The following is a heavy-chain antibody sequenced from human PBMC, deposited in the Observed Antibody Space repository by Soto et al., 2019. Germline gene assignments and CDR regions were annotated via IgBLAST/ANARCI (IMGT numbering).Heavy chain of an antibody. CDR3: ASIRPLSSSWDPYYYYGMDV. J-gene: IGHJ6*02. Sequence: QVQLVQSGAEVKKPGSSVKVSCKASGGTFSSYAISWVRQAPGQGLEWMGGIIPIFGTANYAQKFQGRVTITADESTSTAYMELSSLRSEDTAVYYCASIRPLSSSWDPYYYYGMDVWGQGTTVTVPS. CDR2: IIPIFGTA. V-gene: IGHV1-69*01. CDR1: GGTFSSYA. D-gene: IGHD6-13*01.